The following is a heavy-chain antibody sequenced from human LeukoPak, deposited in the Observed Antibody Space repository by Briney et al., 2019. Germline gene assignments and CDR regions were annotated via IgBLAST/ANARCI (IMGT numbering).Heavy chain of an antibody. CDR1: GFTFDDYA. CDR2: ISWDRRSI. Sequence: PGGSLRLSCAASGFTFDDYAMHWVRQAPGKGLEWVSAISWDRRSIAYADSVKGRFTISRDNAKNSLYLQMNSLRAEDTAVYYCAREGSYFRYYYYYMDVWGKGTTVTVSS. D-gene: IGHD1-26*01. J-gene: IGHJ6*03. V-gene: IGHV3-9*01. CDR3: AREGSYFRYYYYYMDV.